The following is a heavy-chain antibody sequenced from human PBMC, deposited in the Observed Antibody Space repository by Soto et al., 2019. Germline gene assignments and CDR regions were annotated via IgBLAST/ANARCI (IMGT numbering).Heavy chain of an antibody. V-gene: IGHV4-30-4*01. J-gene: IGHJ2*01. CDR1: GGSISSGDYY. CDR2: IYYSGST. CDR3: AGSLVGATPNYNWYFDL. D-gene: IGHD1-26*01. Sequence: QVQLQESGPGLVKPSQTLSLTCTVSGGSISSGDYYWSWFRQPPGKGLGWMGYIYYSGSTYYNPSLKSRVTISVDTSKNQFSLKLSSVTAADTAVYYCAGSLVGATPNYNWYFDLWGRGTLVTVSS.